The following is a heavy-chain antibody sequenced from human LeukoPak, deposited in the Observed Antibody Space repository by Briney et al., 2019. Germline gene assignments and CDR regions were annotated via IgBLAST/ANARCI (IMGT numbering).Heavy chain of an antibody. D-gene: IGHD6-13*01. CDR3: TTEHSSSWSYYYYYMDV. V-gene: IGHV3-15*01. Sequence: PGGSLRLSCAASGFTFSNAWMSWVRQAPGKGLEWVGRIKSKTDGGTTDYAAPLKGRFTISRDDSKNTLYLQMNSLKTEDTAVYYCTTEHSSSWSYYYYYMDVWGKGTTVTISS. CDR1: GFTFSNAW. J-gene: IGHJ6*03. CDR2: IKSKTDGGTT.